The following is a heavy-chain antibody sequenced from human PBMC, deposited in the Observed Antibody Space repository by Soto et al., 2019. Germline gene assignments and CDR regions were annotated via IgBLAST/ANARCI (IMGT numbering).Heavy chain of an antibody. D-gene: IGHD3-10*01. CDR1: GGSISSGGYY. CDR2: IHHSGST. Sequence: QVQLQESGPGLVKASQTLSLTCNVSGGSISSGGYYWTWIRQHPGKGLEWIGNIHHSGSTFYNPSXKXRVSISVDTSKNQFSLKLSSVTAADTAVYFCVRGVLSWGQGTLVTVSS. CDR3: VRGVLS. J-gene: IGHJ1*01. V-gene: IGHV4-31*03.